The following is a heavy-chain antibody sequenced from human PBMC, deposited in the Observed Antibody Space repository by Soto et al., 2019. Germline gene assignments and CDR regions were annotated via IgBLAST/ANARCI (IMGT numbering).Heavy chain of an antibody. CDR1: GGTFSSYT. V-gene: IGHV1-69*08. J-gene: IGHJ4*02. CDR2: IIPILGIA. D-gene: IGHD2-2*01. CDR3: ARDLLSSTSPTLDY. Sequence: QVQLVQSGAEVKKPGSSVKVSCKASGGTFSSYTISWVRQAPGQGLEWMGRIIPILGIANYAQKFQGRVTITADKSTSTACMELSSLRSEDTAVYYCARDLLSSTSPTLDYWGQGTLVTVSS.